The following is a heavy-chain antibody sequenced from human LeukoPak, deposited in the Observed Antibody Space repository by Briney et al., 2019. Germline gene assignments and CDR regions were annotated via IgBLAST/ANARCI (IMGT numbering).Heavy chain of an antibody. CDR1: GGSISGYY. CDR3: ARDTKFSP. CDR2: IYPSGSN. V-gene: IGHV4-4*07. Sequence: SETLSLTCTVSGGSISGYYWSWLRQPAGKGLEWIGRIYPSGSNNFNTSLKSRVTMSVDRSKNQFSLKLSSVTAADTAVYYCARDTKFSPWGQGTLVTVSS. J-gene: IGHJ5*02. D-gene: IGHD3-3*01.